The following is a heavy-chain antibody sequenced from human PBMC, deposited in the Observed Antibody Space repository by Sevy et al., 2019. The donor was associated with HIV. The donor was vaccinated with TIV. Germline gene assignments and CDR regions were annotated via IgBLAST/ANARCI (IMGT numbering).Heavy chain of an antibody. CDR3: AREHDRGSFDY. CDR1: GFTFSSYS. J-gene: IGHJ4*02. D-gene: IGHD5-12*01. CDR2: ISSSSSTI. V-gene: IGHV3-48*02. Sequence: GGCLRLSCAASGFTFSSYSMNCVRQAPGKGLEWVSYISSSSSTIYYADSVKGRFTISRDNAKNSLYLQMNSLRDDDTAVYYCAREHDRGSFDYWGQGTLVTVSS.